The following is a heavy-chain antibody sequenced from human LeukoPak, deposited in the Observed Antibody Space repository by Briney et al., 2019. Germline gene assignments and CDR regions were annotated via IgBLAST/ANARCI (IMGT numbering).Heavy chain of an antibody. V-gene: IGHV4-39*01. D-gene: IGHD2-2*01. CDR3: ARHWFHCSIAGCYYDS. Sequence: SETLSPTCTVSGGSISSSSDYWGWIRQPPGKGLEWIGTISYSGNTYYSPSLKSRVTISVDTSKNQFSLKLNSVTAADTAVYHCARHWFHCSIAGCYYDSWGQGTLVTVSS. CDR1: GGSISSSSDY. J-gene: IGHJ4*02. CDR2: ISYSGNT.